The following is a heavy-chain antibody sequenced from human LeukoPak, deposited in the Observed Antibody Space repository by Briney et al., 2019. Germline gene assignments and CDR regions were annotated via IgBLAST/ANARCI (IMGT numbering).Heavy chain of an antibody. D-gene: IGHD2-15*01. Sequence: SETLSLTCTVSGYSISSGYSWDWIRQPPGKGLEWIGSIYHSGNTYYNPSLKSRVTISVDTSKNQFSLKLSSVTAADTAVYYCARVTGCSGGSCYSGLYFQHWGQGTLVTVSS. J-gene: IGHJ1*01. CDR3: ARVTGCSGGSCYSGLYFQH. CDR2: IYHSGNT. V-gene: IGHV4-38-2*02. CDR1: GYSISSGYS.